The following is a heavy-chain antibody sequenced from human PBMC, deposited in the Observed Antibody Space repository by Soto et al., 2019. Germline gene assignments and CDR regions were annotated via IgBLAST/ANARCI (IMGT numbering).Heavy chain of an antibody. CDR1: GFSLTTNGVG. J-gene: IGHJ4*02. D-gene: IGHD3-10*01. CDR2: IYWDDDK. Sequence: QITLKESGPTLVKPTQTLTLTCTFSGFSLTTNGVGVGWIRQPPGKALEWLALIYWDDDKRYSPSLKNRLTITXXTXKXXVVRTMTSLDPVDTARYSYAHRPCYFSAGSCPFDYWGQGTLVTVSS. CDR3: AHRPCYFSAGSCPFDY. V-gene: IGHV2-5*02.